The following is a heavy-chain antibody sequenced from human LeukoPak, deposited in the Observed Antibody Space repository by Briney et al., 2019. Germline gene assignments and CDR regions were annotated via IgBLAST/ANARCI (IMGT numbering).Heavy chain of an antibody. CDR3: ATATTVTTSYGYFDL. CDR1: GYTLTELS. J-gene: IGHJ2*01. CDR2: FDPEDGET. D-gene: IGHD4-17*01. V-gene: IGHV1-24*01. Sequence: GASVTVSCKVSGYTLTELSMHWVRQAPGKGLEWMGGFDPEDGETIYAQKFQGRVTMTEDTSTDTAYMELSSLRSEDTAVYYCATATTVTTSYGYFDLWGRGTLVTVSS.